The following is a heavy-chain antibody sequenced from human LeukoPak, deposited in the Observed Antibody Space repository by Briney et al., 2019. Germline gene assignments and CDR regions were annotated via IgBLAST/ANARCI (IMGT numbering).Heavy chain of an antibody. J-gene: IGHJ4*02. Sequence: GESLRLSCAASGFTFSNYAMSWVRQAPGKGLEWVSSISGSGVSTYYADSVKGRFTISRDSSENTLYLQMNSLRAEDTAVYYCAKVPKEYCSGGSCYSFDYWGQGTLVTVSS. CDR2: ISGSGVST. CDR3: AKVPKEYCSGGSCYSFDY. V-gene: IGHV3-23*01. D-gene: IGHD2-15*01. CDR1: GFTFSNYA.